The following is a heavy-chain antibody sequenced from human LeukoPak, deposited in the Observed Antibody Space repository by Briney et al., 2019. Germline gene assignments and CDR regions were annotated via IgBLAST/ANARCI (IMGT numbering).Heavy chain of an antibody. CDR2: ISAYNGNT. CDR1: GYTFTSYG. CDR3: ARGSALLWFGELPYLDY. Sequence: ASVKVSCKASGYTFTSYGISWVRQAPGQGLEWMGWISAYNGNTNYAQKLQGRVTMTTDTSTSTAYMELRSLRSDDTAVYYCARGSALLWFGELPYLDYWGQGTLVTVSS. D-gene: IGHD3-10*01. V-gene: IGHV1-18*01. J-gene: IGHJ4*02.